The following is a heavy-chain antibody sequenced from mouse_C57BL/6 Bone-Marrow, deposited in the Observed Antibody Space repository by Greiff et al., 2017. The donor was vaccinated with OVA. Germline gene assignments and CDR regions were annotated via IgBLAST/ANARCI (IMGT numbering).Heavy chain of an antibody. CDR2: IYPGSGNT. J-gene: IGHJ2*01. CDR1: GYSFTSYY. Sequence: VQLQQSGPELVKPGASVKISCKASGYSFTSYYIHWVKQRPGQGLEWIGWIYPGSGNTKYNEKFKGKATLTADTSSSTAYMQLSSLTSEDSAVYYCARGGGSSLYYFDYWGQGTTLTVSS. D-gene: IGHD1-1*01. CDR3: ARGGGSSLYYFDY. V-gene: IGHV1-66*01.